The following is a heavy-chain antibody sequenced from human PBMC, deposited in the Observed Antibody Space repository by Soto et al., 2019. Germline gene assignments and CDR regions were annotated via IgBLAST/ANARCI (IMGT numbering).Heavy chain of an antibody. CDR1: GGSISSSSYY. D-gene: IGHD3-22*01. CDR2: IYYSGST. Sequence: PSDTLSLTCTVSGGSISSSSYYWGWIRQPPGKGLEWIGSIYYSGSTYYNPSLKSRVTISVDTSKNQFSLKLSSVTAADTAVYYCAGSITMIVVVITLFDYWGQGTLVTVSS. V-gene: IGHV4-39*01. CDR3: AGSITMIVVVITLFDY. J-gene: IGHJ4*02.